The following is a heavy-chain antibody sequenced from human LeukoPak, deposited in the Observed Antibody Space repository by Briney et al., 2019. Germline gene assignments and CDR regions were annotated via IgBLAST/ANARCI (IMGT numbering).Heavy chain of an antibody. CDR2: INPNSGIT. CDR3: AREMGDHYGSGSYPDY. J-gene: IGHJ4*02. D-gene: IGHD3-10*01. V-gene: IGHV1-46*01. Sequence: GASVNVSCKASGYAFTSYYIHWVRQAPVQGLDWIGRINPNSGITADAQKFQGTVTMSSATSTSKVYMELSSLRSEDTAVYYCAREMGDHYGSGSYPDYWGQGTLVTVSS. CDR1: GYAFTSYY.